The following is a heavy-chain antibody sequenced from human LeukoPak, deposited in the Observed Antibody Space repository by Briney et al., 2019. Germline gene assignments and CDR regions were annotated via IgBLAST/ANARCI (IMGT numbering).Heavy chain of an antibody. Sequence: GGSLRLSCAASGFTVSSNYMSWVRQAPGKGLEWVSLISGSGGSTYYADSVKGRFTISRDNSKNTLYLQMNSLRDEDTAVYYCAKGGSYDTSAYLDYWGQGTLVTVSS. CDR3: AKGGSYDTSAYLDY. V-gene: IGHV3-23*01. CDR1: GFTVSSNY. CDR2: ISGSGGST. D-gene: IGHD3-22*01. J-gene: IGHJ4*02.